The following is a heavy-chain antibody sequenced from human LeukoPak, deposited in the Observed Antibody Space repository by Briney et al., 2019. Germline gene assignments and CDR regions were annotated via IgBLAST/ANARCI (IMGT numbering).Heavy chain of an antibody. J-gene: IGHJ3*02. Sequence: SETLSLTCAVSGGSFSGYYWSWIRQPPGKGLEWIGEINHSGSTNYNPSLKSRVTISVDTSKNQFSLKLSSVTAADTAVYYCASNGNYVILTADAFDIWGQGTMVTVSS. CDR1: GGSFSGYY. CDR3: ASNGNYVILTADAFDI. CDR2: INHSGST. D-gene: IGHD3-9*01. V-gene: IGHV4-34*01.